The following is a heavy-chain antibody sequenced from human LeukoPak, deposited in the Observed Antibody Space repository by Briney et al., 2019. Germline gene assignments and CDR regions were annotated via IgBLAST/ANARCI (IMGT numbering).Heavy chain of an antibody. CDR3: ARQVVVPAANFDY. J-gene: IGHJ4*02. D-gene: IGHD2-2*01. V-gene: IGHV5-51*01. CDR2: IYPGDSDT. CDR1: GYSFTSYW. Sequence: GESLKISCKGSGYSFTSYWIGWVRQMPGRGLEWVGIIYPGDSDTRYSPSFQGQVTISADKSISTAYLQWSSLKASDTAMYYCARQVVVPAANFDYWGQGTLVTVSS.